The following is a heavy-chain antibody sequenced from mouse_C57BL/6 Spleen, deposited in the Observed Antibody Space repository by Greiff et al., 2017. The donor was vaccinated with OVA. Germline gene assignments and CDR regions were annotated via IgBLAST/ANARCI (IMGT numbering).Heavy chain of an antibody. D-gene: IGHD1-1*01. CDR1: GYTFTSYW. Sequence: QVQLQQSGAELVRPGTSVKLSCKASGYTFTSYWMHWVKQRPGQGLEWIGVIDPSDSYTNYNQKFKGKATLTVDTSSSTAYMQLSSLTSEDSAVYYCARGGLRSTWAAMDYWGQGTSVTVSS. V-gene: IGHV1-59*01. CDR2: IDPSDSYT. J-gene: IGHJ4*01. CDR3: ARGGLRSTWAAMDY.